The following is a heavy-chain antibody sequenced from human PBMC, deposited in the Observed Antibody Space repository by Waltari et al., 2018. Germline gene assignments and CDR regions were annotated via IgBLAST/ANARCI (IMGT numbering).Heavy chain of an antibody. CDR2: VNHRGST. J-gene: IGHJ6*02. Sequence: QVQLQQWGAGLFKPSETLSLTCAVYGGSFSGYYWSWIRQHPGKGLEWIGEVNHRGSTNYSPSLKSRVTISVDTSKNQFSRKRGSVTAADTAVYYCARSVTYYDFWIGYYLSSYYGMDVWGQGTTVTVSS. D-gene: IGHD3-3*01. V-gene: IGHV4-34*01. CDR1: GGSFSGYY. CDR3: ARSVTYYDFWIGYYLSSYYGMDV.